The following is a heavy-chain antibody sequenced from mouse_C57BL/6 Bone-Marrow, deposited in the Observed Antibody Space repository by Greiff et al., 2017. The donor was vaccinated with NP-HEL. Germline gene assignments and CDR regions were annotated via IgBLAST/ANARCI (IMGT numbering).Heavy chain of an antibody. D-gene: IGHD2-1*01. CDR2: IWTGGGT. Sequence: QVQLKESGPGLVAPSQSLTISCTVSGFSLTSYAISWVRQPPGKGLEWLGVIWTGGGTNYNSEHKSRLSISKDNAKSQVFLKMNSLQTDDTASYYCARNFFYGNYDYWGRGTALTVTA. CDR1: GFSLTSYA. J-gene: IGHJ2*01. CDR3: ARNFFYGNYDY. V-gene: IGHV2-9-1*01.